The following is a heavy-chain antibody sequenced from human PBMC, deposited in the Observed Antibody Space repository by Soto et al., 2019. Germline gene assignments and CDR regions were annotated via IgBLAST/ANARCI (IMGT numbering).Heavy chain of an antibody. CDR1: GFTFSYYW. Sequence: EVQLVESGGGLVQPGESLRLSCAASGFTFSYYWMHWVRQAPGKGLVWVSRIHSDGSSTTYEDSVKGRFTISRDNARNTGYLQKNSLRVEDATVYYCASGDRGALDIWGQGTVVTVSS. CDR3: ASGDRGALDI. D-gene: IGHD7-27*01. V-gene: IGHV3-74*01. CDR2: IHSDGSST. J-gene: IGHJ3*02.